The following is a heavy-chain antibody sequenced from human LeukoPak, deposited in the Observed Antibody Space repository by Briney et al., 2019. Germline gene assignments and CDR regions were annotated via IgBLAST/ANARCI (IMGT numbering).Heavy chain of an antibody. CDR2: IYYSGST. J-gene: IGHJ6*03. CDR1: GGSISSYY. D-gene: IGHD5-18*01. CDR3: ARDGSYGQYYYYYMDV. Sequence: SETLSLTCTVSGGSISSYYWSWIRQPPGKGLGWIGYIYYSGSTNYNPSLKSRVTISVDTSKNQFSLKLSSVTAADTAVYYCARDGSYGQYYYYYMDVWGKGTTVTVSS. V-gene: IGHV4-59*01.